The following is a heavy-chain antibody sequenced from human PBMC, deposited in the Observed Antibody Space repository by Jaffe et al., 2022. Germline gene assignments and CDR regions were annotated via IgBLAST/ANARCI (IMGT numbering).Heavy chain of an antibody. CDR2: ISYDGSNK. CDR1: GFTFSSYG. CDR3: AKVFHGDLLGAFDI. J-gene: IGHJ3*02. Sequence: QVQLVESGGGVVQPGRSLRLSCAASGFTFSSYGMHWVRQAPGKGLEWVAVISYDGSNKYYADSVKGRFTISRDNSKNTLYLQMNSLRAEDTAVYYCAKVFHGDLLGAFDIWGQGTMVTVSS. D-gene: IGHD4-17*01. V-gene: IGHV3-30*18.